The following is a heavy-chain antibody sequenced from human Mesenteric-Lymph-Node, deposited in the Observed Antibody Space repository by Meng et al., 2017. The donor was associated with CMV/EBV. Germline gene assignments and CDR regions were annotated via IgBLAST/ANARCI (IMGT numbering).Heavy chain of an antibody. CDR3: ARDDYSSSHGYYYGMDV. CDR2: IYYTGST. D-gene: IGHD6-6*01. CDR1: GGSISSYY. Sequence: GSLRLSCTVSGGSISSYYWSWIRQPTGKGLEWIGCIYYTGSTNYNPSLKSRVTISVGTSKNQFSLKLSSVTGADTAVYYCARDDYSSSHGYYYGMDVWGQGTTVTVSS. J-gene: IGHJ6*02. V-gene: IGHV4-59*01.